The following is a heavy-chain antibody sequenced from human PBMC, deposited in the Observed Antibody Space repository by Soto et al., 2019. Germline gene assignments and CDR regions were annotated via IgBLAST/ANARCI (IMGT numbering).Heavy chain of an antibody. Sequence: PGGSLRLSCVASGFTFSSYAMSWVRQAPGKGLEWVSGISAGGSSTYYADSVRGRFTISRDNSKTTLYLQMNSLRAEDTALYYCAQNRVNNFNYYYMDVWGKGTTVTVSS. D-gene: IGHD1-1*01. CDR1: GFTFSSYA. V-gene: IGHV3-23*01. CDR3: AQNRVNNFNYYYMDV. J-gene: IGHJ6*03. CDR2: ISAGGSST.